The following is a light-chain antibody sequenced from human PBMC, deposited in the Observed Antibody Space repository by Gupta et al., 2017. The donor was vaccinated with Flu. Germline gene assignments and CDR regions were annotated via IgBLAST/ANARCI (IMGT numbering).Light chain of an antibody. CDR2: DDT. V-gene: IGLV3-21*02. Sequence: YVLTLPPSVSAAPGQTARITCPENNTGRIRVHWYQQKPGQAPVVVLYDDTDRPSGIPERLSGSNTGNTATLTVSRVEVGDEADDYCQVWDSDSDHPVIFGGGTKLTVL. J-gene: IGLJ2*01. CDR1: NTGRIR. CDR3: QVWDSDSDHPVI.